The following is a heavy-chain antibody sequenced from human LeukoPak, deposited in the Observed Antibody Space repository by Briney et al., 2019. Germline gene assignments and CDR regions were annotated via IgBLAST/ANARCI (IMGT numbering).Heavy chain of an antibody. D-gene: IGHD6-6*01. J-gene: IGHJ4*02. Sequence: PSETLSLTCTVSGYSISSGDYWGWIRQPPGKGLEWIGSIYHSGRTYYNPSLKSRVTISVDTSKNQVSLILTSVTAADTAVYYCARSSSSSLFDYWGQGTLVTVSS. CDR2: IYHSGRT. CDR1: GYSISSGDY. CDR3: ARSSSSSLFDY. V-gene: IGHV4-38-2*02.